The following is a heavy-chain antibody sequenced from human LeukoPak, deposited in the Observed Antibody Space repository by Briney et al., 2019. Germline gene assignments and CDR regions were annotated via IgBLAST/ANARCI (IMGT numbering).Heavy chain of an antibody. CDR2: ISAYNGNT. CDR1: GYTFTSYG. Sequence: GASVKVSCKASGYTFTSYGISWVRQAPGQGLEWMGWISAYNGNTNYAQKLQGRVTMTTDTSTSTAYMELGSLRSDDTAVYYCARDQTVTTSYYYYYMDVWGKGTTVTVSS. D-gene: IGHD4-17*01. J-gene: IGHJ6*03. V-gene: IGHV1-18*01. CDR3: ARDQTVTTSYYYYYMDV.